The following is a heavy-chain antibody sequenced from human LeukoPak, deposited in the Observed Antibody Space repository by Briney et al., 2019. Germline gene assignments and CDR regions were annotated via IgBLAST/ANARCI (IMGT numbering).Heavy chain of an antibody. V-gene: IGHV3-48*01. CDR1: GFTLSSYN. J-gene: IGHJ4*02. CDR3: ARVNSNHYYDSSGYDGY. D-gene: IGHD3-22*01. CDR2: ISSSSSTI. Sequence: EGSLRLSCAASGFTLSSYNMNWVRQAPGKGLEWVSYISSSSSTIYYADSVKGRFTISRDNAKNSLYLQMNSLRVEDTAVYYCARVNSNHYYDSSGYDGYWGQGTLVTVSS.